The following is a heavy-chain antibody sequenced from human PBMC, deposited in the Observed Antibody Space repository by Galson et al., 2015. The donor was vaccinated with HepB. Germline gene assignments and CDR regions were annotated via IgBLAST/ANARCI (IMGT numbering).Heavy chain of an antibody. V-gene: IGHV1-2*02. CDR2: INPSSGGT. CDR3: ATSSGNPYWFFDL. J-gene: IGHJ2*01. Sequence: SVKVSCKASGDRFSGHYIHWVRRAPGKGLEWLGWINPSSGGTIPAQRFQGRVTLTRVTSNKTAYMELTKLTSDDTAVSYCATSSGNPYWFFDLWGRGTLVIVSS. D-gene: IGHD1-14*01. CDR1: GDRFSGHY.